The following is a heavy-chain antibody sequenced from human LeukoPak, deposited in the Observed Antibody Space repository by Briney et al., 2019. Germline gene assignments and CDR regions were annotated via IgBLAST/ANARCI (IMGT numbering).Heavy chain of an antibody. J-gene: IGHJ5*02. Sequence: TASETLSLTCTVSGGSISSGGYYWSWIRQHPGKGLEWIGYIYYSGSTNYNPSLKSRVTISVDTSKNQFSLKLSSVTAADTAVYYCARGSSAGDFWSGYDNWFDPWGQGTLVTVSS. CDR2: IYYSGST. CDR3: ARGSSAGDFWSGYDNWFDP. CDR1: GGSISSGGYY. D-gene: IGHD3-3*01. V-gene: IGHV4-61*08.